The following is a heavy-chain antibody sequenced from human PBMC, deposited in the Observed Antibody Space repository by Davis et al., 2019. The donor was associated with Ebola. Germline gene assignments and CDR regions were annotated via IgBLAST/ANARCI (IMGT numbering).Heavy chain of an antibody. Sequence: MPSETLSLTCAVSGGSISSGGYSWSWIRQPPGKGLEWIGYIYHSGSTYYNPSLKSRVTISVDTSKNQFSLKLSSVTAADTAVYYCARGVGVVTATINDYWGQGTLVTVSS. D-gene: IGHD2-21*02. J-gene: IGHJ4*02. CDR1: GGSISSGGYS. CDR3: ARGVGVVTATINDY. CDR2: IYHSGST. V-gene: IGHV4-30-2*01.